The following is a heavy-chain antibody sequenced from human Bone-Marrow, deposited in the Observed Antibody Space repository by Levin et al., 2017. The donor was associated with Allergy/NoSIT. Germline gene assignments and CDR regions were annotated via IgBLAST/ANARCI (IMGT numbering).Heavy chain of an antibody. J-gene: IGHJ6*02. CDR1: GFIFSSYD. CDR3: AREGGAGAYGMDV. D-gene: IGHD3-10*01. Sequence: GESLKISCAASGFIFSSYDMHWVRQAPGKGLEWVSAINTAADTYYSGSVKGRFTISRDNAKNSLFLQMNSVRAGDTAVYYCAREGGAGAYGMDVWGQGTTVTVSS. CDR2: INTAADT. V-gene: IGHV3-13*01.